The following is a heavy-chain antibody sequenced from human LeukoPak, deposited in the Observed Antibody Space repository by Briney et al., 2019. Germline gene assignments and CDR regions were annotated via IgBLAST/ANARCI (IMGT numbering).Heavy chain of an antibody. D-gene: IGHD2-15*01. CDR1: GGSISSGGYS. Sequence: SQTLSLTCAVSGGSISSGGYSWSWIRQSPGKGLEWIGYIYHSGSTYYNPSLKSRVTISADRSKNQFSLKLSSVTAADTAVYYCAREGGEERYCSGGSCYYGMDVWGQGTTVTVSS. CDR2: IYHSGST. V-gene: IGHV4-30-2*06. CDR3: AREGGEERYCSGGSCYYGMDV. J-gene: IGHJ6*02.